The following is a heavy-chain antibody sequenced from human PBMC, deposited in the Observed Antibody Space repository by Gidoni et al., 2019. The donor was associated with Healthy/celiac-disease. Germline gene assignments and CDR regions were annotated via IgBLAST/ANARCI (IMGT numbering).Heavy chain of an antibody. Sequence: QVQLQQWGAGLLKPSETLSLTCAVYGGSFSGYYWSWIRQPPGKGLEWIGEINHSGSTNYNPSLKSRVTISVDTSKNQFSLKRSSVTAADTAVYYCARVVVGATEGWFDPWGQGTLVTVSS. J-gene: IGHJ5*02. CDR1: GGSFSGYY. V-gene: IGHV4-34*01. CDR2: INHSGST. CDR3: ARVVVGATEGWFDP. D-gene: IGHD1-26*01.